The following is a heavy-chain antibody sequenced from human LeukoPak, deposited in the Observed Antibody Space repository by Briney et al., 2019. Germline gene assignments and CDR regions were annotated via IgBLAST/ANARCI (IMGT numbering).Heavy chain of an antibody. V-gene: IGHV5-51*01. J-gene: IGHJ3*02. CDR2: IYPGDSDT. CDR1: GYRFRNYW. Sequence: GECLKISCNVSGYRFRNYWIGWVRQMPGKGLDWMGIIYPGDSDTRYSLSFQGQVTISADKSISTAYLQWSSLKASDTAIYYCARGFCSGGSCSMDLAFDIWGQGTLVTVSS. CDR3: ARGFCSGGSCSMDLAFDI. D-gene: IGHD2-15*01.